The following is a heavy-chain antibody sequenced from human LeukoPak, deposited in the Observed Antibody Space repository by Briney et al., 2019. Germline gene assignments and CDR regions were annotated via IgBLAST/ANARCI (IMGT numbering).Heavy chain of an antibody. V-gene: IGHV1-18*04. CDR3: ARRRYYGSGSGAFDI. CDR2: IITYNGNT. CDR1: GYTFTSYA. J-gene: IGHJ3*02. Sequence: ASVNVSCKASGYTFTSYAISWMRQAPGQGLEWMGWIITYNGNTNYAQTLQDRVTMTTDTSTTTAYMELRSLRSDDTAVYYCARRRYYGSGSGAFDIWGQGTTVTASS. D-gene: IGHD3-10*01.